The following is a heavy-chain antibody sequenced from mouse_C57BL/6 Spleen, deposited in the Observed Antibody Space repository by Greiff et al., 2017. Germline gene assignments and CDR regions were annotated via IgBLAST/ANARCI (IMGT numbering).Heavy chain of an antibody. J-gene: IGHJ2*01. V-gene: IGHV1-81*01. CDR3: ARPRGGY. CDR2: IYPKSGNT. Sequence: VKLMESGAELARPGASVKLSCKASGYTFTSYGISWVKQRTGQGLEWIGEIYPKSGNTCYNEKFKGKATVTADKSSSTAYMELRSLTSEDAAVYVSARPRGGYWGQGTTLTVSS. CDR1: GYTFTSYG.